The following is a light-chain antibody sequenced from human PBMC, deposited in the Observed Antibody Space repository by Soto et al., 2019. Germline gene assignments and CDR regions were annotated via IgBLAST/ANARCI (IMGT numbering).Light chain of an antibody. V-gene: IGLV1-44*01. CDR1: SSDVDNYNN. CDR3: AAWDDSLNGYV. J-gene: IGLJ1*01. Sequence: QSVLAQPRSVSGSPGQSVTISCTRTSSDVDNYNNVNWYQQLPGTAPKLLIYNNNQRPSGVPDRFSGSKSGTSASLAISGLQSEDEADYYCAAWDDSLNGYVFGAGTKVTVL. CDR2: NNN.